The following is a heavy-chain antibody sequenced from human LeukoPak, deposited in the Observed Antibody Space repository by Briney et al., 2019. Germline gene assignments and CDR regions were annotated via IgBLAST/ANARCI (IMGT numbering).Heavy chain of an antibody. CDR3: ARNGYSYGYGFDY. V-gene: IGHV4-31*03. D-gene: IGHD5-18*01. CDR2: IYYSGST. CDR1: GGSISSGGYY. Sequence: SETLSLTCTVSGGSISSGGYYWSWIRQHPGKGLEWIGYIYYSGSTYYSPSLKSRVTISVDTSKNQFSLKLSSVTAADTAVYYCARNGYSYGYGFDYWGQGTLVTVSS. J-gene: IGHJ4*02.